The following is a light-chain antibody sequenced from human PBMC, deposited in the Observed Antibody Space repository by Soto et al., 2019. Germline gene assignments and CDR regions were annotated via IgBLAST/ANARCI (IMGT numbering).Light chain of an antibody. CDR2: AAS. CDR3: QQYGTSPRT. V-gene: IGKV3-20*01. CDR1: QSVSSY. J-gene: IGKJ1*01. Sequence: EIVLKQSPATLSLSPGERATLSCRASQSVSSYLAWYQQKPGQAPRLLIYAASSRATGIPDRFSGSGSGTDFTLTISRLEPEDFAVYYCQQYGTSPRTFGQGTKVDIK.